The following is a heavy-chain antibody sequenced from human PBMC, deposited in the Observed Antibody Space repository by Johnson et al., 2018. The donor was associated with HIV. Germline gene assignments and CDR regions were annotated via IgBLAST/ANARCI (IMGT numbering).Heavy chain of an antibody. Sequence: QVQLVESGGGVVQPGRSLRLSCVASGFSLGAYAIHWVRQAPGKGLEWVALISYDGSNKYYADSVKGRFTISRDNSKNTLYLQMNSLRAEDTAVYHCARDRIVGADYDAFDIWGQGTMVTVSS. CDR1: GFSLGAYA. J-gene: IGHJ3*02. V-gene: IGHV3-30*04. D-gene: IGHD1-26*01. CDR2: ISYDGSNK. CDR3: ARDRIVGADYDAFDI.